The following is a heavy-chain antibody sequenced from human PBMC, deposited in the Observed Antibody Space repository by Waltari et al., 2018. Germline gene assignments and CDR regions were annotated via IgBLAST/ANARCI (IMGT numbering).Heavy chain of an antibody. CDR3: AKRNGYFLDY. J-gene: IGHJ4*02. D-gene: IGHD1-1*01. CDR1: GFTFSDYA. Sequence: VQLLESGGGLVQRGGSLRLSCAASGFTFSDYAMSWVRQAPGKGLEWVSVISGNTAITSYADSVKGRFTISRDNSKNTLYLQMNSLRDEDTAVYYCAKRNGYFLDYWGQGALVTVSS. V-gene: IGHV3-23*01. CDR2: ISGNTAIT.